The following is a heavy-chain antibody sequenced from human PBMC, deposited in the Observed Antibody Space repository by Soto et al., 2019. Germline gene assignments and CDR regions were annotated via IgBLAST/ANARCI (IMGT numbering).Heavy chain of an antibody. J-gene: IGHJ4*02. CDR2: IKQDGSEK. CDR3: ARDQSDTYYDFWSGYSYYFDY. CDR1: GFTFSSYW. D-gene: IGHD3-3*01. V-gene: IGHV3-7*03. Sequence: GGSLRLSCAASGFTFSSYWMSWFRQAPGKGLEWVANIKQDGSEKYYVDSVKGRFTISRDNAKNSLYLQMNSLRAEDTAVYYCARDQSDTYYDFWSGYSYYFDYWDQGTLVTVSS.